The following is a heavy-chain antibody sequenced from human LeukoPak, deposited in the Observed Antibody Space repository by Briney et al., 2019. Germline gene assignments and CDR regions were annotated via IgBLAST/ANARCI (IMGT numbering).Heavy chain of an antibody. J-gene: IGHJ4*02. CDR2: INPNSGGT. D-gene: IGHD5-24*01. CDR3: ARGPDGMATIGLWFGY. V-gene: IGHV1-2*06. Sequence: EASVKVSCKASGYTFTGYYMHWVRQAPGQGLEWMGRINPNSGGTNYAQKLQGRVTMTRDTSISTAYMELSRLRSDDTAVYYCARGPDGMATIGLWFGYWGQGTLVTVSS. CDR1: GYTFTGYY.